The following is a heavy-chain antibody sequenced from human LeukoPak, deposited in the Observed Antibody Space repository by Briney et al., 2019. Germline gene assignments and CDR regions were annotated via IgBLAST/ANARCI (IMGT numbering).Heavy chain of an antibody. D-gene: IGHD6-19*01. CDR2: IYHSGST. V-gene: IGHV4-4*02. CDR3: ASRYSSGWYAFDY. Sequence: PSGTLSLTCAVSGGSISSSNWWSWVRQPPGKGLEWIGEIYHSGSTNYNPSLKSRVTISVDKSKNQFSLKLSSVTAADTAVYYCASRYSSGWYAFDYWGQGTLVTVSS. CDR1: GGSISSSNW. J-gene: IGHJ4*02.